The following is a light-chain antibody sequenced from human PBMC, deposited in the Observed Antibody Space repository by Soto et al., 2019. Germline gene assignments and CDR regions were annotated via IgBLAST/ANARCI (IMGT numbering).Light chain of an antibody. CDR2: EVT. J-gene: IGLJ1*01. V-gene: IGLV2-8*01. Sequence: QSALTQPASVSGSPGQSITISCTGTSSDVGFYNFVSWYQQRPGKAPKLVIYEVTKRPSGVPDRFSGSKSGSTASLTVSGLQADDEADYYCASYAGTRLFVFGSGTKVTV. CDR3: ASYAGTRLFV. CDR1: SSDVGFYNF.